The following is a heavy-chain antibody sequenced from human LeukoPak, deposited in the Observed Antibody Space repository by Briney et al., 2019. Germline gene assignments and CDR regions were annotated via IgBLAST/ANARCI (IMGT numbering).Heavy chain of an antibody. Sequence: ASLKVSCKVSGYTLTELSMHWVRQAPGKGLEWMGGFDPEDGETIYAQKFQGRVTMTEDTSTDTAYMELSRLRSEATAAYYCATARPRAFDYWGQGTLSPSPQ. CDR3: ATARPRAFDY. CDR2: FDPEDGET. V-gene: IGHV1-24*01. CDR1: GYTLTELS. J-gene: IGHJ4*02.